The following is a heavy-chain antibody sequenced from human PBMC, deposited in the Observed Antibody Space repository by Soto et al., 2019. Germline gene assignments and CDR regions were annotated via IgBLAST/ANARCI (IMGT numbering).Heavy chain of an antibody. D-gene: IGHD3-3*01. Sequence: ASVKVSCKASGYTFTSYAMHWVRQAPGQRLEWMGWINAGNGNTKYSQKFQGRVTITRDTFASTAYMELSSLRSEDTAVYYCARVSYDFWSGYYGPDYYGMDVWGQGTTVTVSS. CDR1: GYTFTSYA. V-gene: IGHV1-3*01. J-gene: IGHJ6*02. CDR2: INAGNGNT. CDR3: ARVSYDFWSGYYGPDYYGMDV.